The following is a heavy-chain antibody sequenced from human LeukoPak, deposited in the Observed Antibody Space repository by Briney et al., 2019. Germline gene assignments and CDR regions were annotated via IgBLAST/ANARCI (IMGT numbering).Heavy chain of an antibody. D-gene: IGHD5-12*01. CDR3: AGMSGYDSNY. CDR1: GFTFSSYG. CDR2: ISYDGSNK. V-gene: IGHV3-30*03. Sequence: GGSLRLSCAASGFTFSSYGMHWVRQAPGKGLEWVAVISYDGSNKYYADSVKGRFTISRDNSKNTLYLQMNSLRAEDTAVYYCAGMSGYDSNYWGQGTLVTVSS. J-gene: IGHJ4*02.